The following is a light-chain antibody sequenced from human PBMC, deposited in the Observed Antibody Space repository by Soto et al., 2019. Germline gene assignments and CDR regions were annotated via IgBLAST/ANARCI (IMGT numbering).Light chain of an antibody. CDR3: QQRSNWPPLT. CDR2: DAS. Sequence: EIVLTQSPATLSLSPGERATLSCRASQNVSRFLAWYQRRPGQAPRLLIYDASNRASDIPARFSGSGSGTDFTLTISSLEPEDSAVYYCQQRSNWPPLTFGGGTKGDIK. CDR1: QNVSRF. J-gene: IGKJ4*01. V-gene: IGKV3-11*01.